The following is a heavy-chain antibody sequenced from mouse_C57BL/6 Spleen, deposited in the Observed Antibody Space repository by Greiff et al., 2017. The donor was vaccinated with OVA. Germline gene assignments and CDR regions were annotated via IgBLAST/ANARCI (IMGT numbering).Heavy chain of an antibody. D-gene: IGHD1-1*01. J-gene: IGHJ3*01. CDR2: IDPSDSYT. CDR3: AITTVVATEGFFAY. CDR1: GYTFTSYW. V-gene: IGHV1-59*01. Sequence: VQLQPPGAELVRPGTSVKLSCKASGYTFTSYWMHWVKQRPGQGLEWIGVIDPSDSYTNYNQKFKGKATLTVDTSSSTAYMQLSSLTSEDSAVYYCAITTVVATEGFFAYWGQGTLVTVSA.